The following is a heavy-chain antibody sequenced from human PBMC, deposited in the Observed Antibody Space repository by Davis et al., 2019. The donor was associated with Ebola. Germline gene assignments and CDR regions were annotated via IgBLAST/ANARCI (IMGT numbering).Heavy chain of an antibody. Sequence: PGGSLRLSCAVYGGSFSGYYWSWIRQPPGKGLEWIGEINHSGSTNYNPSLKSRVTISVDTSKNQFSLKLSSVTAADTAVYYCARDRTPRAPLSCRDGYNCGTWYFDLWGRGTLVTVSS. CDR1: GGSFSGYY. J-gene: IGHJ2*01. CDR2: INHSGST. V-gene: IGHV4-34*01. D-gene: IGHD5-24*01. CDR3: ARDRTPRAPLSCRDGYNCGTWYFDL.